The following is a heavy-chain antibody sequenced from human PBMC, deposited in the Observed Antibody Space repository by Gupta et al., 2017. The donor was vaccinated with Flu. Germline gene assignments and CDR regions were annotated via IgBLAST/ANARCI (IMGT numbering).Heavy chain of an antibody. J-gene: IGHJ6*02. CDR2: IKQDGSEK. CDR1: GFTFSSYW. CDR3: ARKNLIGVGIYYYYGMDV. V-gene: IGHV3-7*01. D-gene: IGHD2-8*01. Sequence: EVQLVESGGGLVQPGGSLRLSCAASGFTFSSYWMSWVRQAPGKGLEWVANIKQDGSEKYYVDSVKGRVTISRDNAKNSLYLQMNSLRAEDTAVYYCARKNLIGVGIYYYYGMDVWGQGTTVTVSS.